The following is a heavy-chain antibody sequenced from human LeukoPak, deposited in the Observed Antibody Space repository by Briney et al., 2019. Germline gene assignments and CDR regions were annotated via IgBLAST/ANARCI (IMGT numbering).Heavy chain of an antibody. D-gene: IGHD2-15*01. CDR3: VAEKGGTMNY. CDR2: MYYSGIT. Sequence: KPSETLSLTCTVSGGSISTFYWTWIRHPPGKGLEWIGYMYYSGITKYNPSLKSRVSISVDTSRSQFSLNLSSMTVADTAVYYCVAEKGGTMNYWGQGILVTVSS. V-gene: IGHV4-59*01. J-gene: IGHJ4*02. CDR1: GGSISTFY.